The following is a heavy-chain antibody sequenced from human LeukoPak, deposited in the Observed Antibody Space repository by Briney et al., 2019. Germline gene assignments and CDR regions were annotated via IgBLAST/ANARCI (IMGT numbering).Heavy chain of an antibody. CDR1: GGSISSGDYY. CDR2: IYYSGST. Sequence: PSETLSLTCTVSGGSISSGDYYWSWIRQPPGKGLEWIGYIYYSGSTYYNPSLKSRVTISVDTSKKQFSLKLTSVTVADTAVYYCASARFDYWGQGTLITVSS. CDR3: ASARFDY. J-gene: IGHJ4*02. V-gene: IGHV4-30-4*01.